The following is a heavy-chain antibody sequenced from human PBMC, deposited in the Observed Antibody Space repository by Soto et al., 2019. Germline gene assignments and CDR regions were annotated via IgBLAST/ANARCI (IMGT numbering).Heavy chain of an antibody. J-gene: IGHJ6*02. D-gene: IGHD5-18*01. CDR3: TRVARFDTKEYYYYGMDV. CDR1: GFTFGDYT. Sequence: PGGSLRLSCTASGFTFGDYTMSWVRQAPGKGLEWVGFIRSKAYGGTTEYAASVKGRFTISRDDSKSIAYLQMNSLKTEDIAVYYCTRVARFDTKEYYYYGMDVWGQGTTVTVSS. V-gene: IGHV3-49*04. CDR2: IRSKAYGGTT.